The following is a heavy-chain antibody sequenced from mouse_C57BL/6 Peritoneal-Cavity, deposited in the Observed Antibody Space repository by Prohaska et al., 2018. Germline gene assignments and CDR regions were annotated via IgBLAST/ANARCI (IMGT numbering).Heavy chain of an antibody. J-gene: IGHJ2*01. CDR2: IFPGSGST. V-gene: IGHV1-75*01. CDR1: GYTFTDYY. CDR3: ARSVGYGYAYFDY. Sequence: QVQLQQSGPELVKPGASVKISCKASGYTFTDYYINWVKQGPGQGLEWIGWIFPGSGSTYYNEKFKGKATLTVDKSSSTAYMLLSSLTSEDSAVYFCARSVGYGYAYFDYWGQGTTLTVSS. D-gene: IGHD2-2*01.